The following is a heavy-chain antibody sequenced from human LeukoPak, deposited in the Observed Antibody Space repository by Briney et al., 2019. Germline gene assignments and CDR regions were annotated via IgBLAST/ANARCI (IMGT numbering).Heavy chain of an antibody. CDR3: ARAHRDYYDY. CDR1: GFTFSSYA. J-gene: IGHJ4*02. D-gene: IGHD1-14*01. Sequence: PGGSLRLSCAASGFTFSSYAMSWVRQAPGKGLEWVSAISGSGGSTYYADSVKGRFTISRDNAKNSLYLQMNSLRAEDTAVYYCARAHRDYYDYWGQGTLVTVSS. V-gene: IGHV3-23*01. CDR2: ISGSGGST.